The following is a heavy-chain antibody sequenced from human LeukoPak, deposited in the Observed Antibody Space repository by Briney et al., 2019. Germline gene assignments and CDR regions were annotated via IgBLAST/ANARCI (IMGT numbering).Heavy chain of an antibody. CDR3: ARTQKYYYDSSGYYDY. CDR1: GGSISSSGYY. J-gene: IGHJ4*02. Sequence: SETLSLTCTVSGGSISSSGYYWGWIRQPPGKGLEWIGSIYYSGSTYYNPSLKSRVTISVDTSKNQFSLKLSSVTAADTAVYYCARTQKYYYDSSGYYDYWGQGTLVTVSS. CDR2: IYYSGST. D-gene: IGHD3-22*01. V-gene: IGHV4-39*01.